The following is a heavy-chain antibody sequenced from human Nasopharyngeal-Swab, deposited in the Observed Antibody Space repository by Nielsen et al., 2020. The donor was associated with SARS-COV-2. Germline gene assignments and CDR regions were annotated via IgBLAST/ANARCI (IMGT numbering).Heavy chain of an antibody. CDR3: VGELLPYYGMDV. CDR1: GFTFSSYG. D-gene: IGHD1-26*01. CDR2: ISYDGSNK. V-gene: IGHV3-30*03. Sequence: GESLKISCAASGFTFSSYGMHWARQAPGKGLEWVAVISYDGSNKYYADSVKGRFTISRDNSKNTLYLQMNSLRAEDTAVYYCVGELLPYYGMDVWGQGTTVTVSS. J-gene: IGHJ6*02.